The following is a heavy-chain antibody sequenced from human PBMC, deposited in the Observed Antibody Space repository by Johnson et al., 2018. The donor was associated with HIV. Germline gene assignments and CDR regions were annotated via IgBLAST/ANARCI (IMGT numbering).Heavy chain of an antibody. CDR2: IYSGGST. CDR1: GFTVSSNY. J-gene: IGHJ3*02. Sequence: VQLVESGGGLVQPGGSLRLSCAASGFTVSSNYMSWVRQAPGKGLEWVSVIYSGGSTYYADSVKDSFTISSDDSKKTLYLQMSSLRAEDTAVYYGARDSWPTYYYGSGSPPSAFDIWGQGTMVTVSS. D-gene: IGHD3-10*01. CDR3: ARDSWPTYYYGSGSPPSAFDI. V-gene: IGHV3-66*01.